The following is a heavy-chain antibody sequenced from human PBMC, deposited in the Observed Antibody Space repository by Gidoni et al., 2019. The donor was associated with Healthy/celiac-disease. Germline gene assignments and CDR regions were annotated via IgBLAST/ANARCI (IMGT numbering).Heavy chain of an antibody. CDR2: IYYSGST. CDR3: AREGGYSSGWYGFVFDI. V-gene: IGHV4-31*02. D-gene: IGHD6-19*01. J-gene: IGHJ3*02. CDR1: TSGGYY. Sequence: TSGGYYWSWIRQHPGKGLEWIGYIYYSGSTYYNPSLKSRVTISVDTSKNQFSLKLSSVIAADTAVYYCAREGGYSSGWYGFVFDIWGQGTMVPVSS.